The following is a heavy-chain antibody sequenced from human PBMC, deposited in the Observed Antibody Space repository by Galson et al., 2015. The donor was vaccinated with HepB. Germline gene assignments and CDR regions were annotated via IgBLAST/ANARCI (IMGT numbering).Heavy chain of an antibody. J-gene: IGHJ3*02. CDR1: GYTFTGYY. Sequence: SVKVSCKASGYTFTGYYMHWVRQAPGQGLEWMGRINPNSGGTNYAQKFQGRVTMTRDTSISTAYMELRSLRSDDTAVYYCARVDYYDSSGSLDAFDIWGQGTMVTVSS. CDR2: INPNSGGT. V-gene: IGHV1-2*06. CDR3: ARVDYYDSSGSLDAFDI. D-gene: IGHD3-22*01.